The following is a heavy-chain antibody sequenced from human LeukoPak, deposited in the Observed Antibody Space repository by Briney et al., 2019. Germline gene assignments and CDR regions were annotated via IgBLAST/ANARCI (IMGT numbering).Heavy chain of an antibody. CDR3: VGGGTSVAGMDV. J-gene: IGHJ6*02. V-gene: IGHV6-1*01. CDR2: TYYRSEWFH. D-gene: IGHD1-1*01. Sequence: SQTLSLTCVISGDSVSSNSAAWNWIRQSPSRGLEWLGRTYYRSEWFHDYAVSVKSRMIINPDTSKNQFFLQLNSVTPGDTAIYYCVGGGTSVAGMDVWGQGTTVTVSS. CDR1: GDSVSSNSAA.